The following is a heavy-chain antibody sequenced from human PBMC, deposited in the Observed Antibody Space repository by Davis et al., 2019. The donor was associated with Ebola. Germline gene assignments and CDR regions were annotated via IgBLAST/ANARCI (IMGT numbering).Heavy chain of an antibody. CDR1: GYTFTTYV. D-gene: IGHD2-8*02. CDR3: ARDKGNWWFDY. J-gene: IGHJ4*02. V-gene: IGHV1-3*01. CDR2: INAGNGDT. Sequence: AASVKVSCKASGYTFTTYVIHWVRQAPGQRLEWMGWINAGNGDTKYSQKFQDRVTITRDTSASTAYMELSSLRSEDTAVYYCARDKGNWWFDYWGQGTLVTVSS.